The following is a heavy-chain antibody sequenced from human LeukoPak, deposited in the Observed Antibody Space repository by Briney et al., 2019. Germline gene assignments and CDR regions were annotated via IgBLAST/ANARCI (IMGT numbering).Heavy chain of an antibody. CDR1: GFTFSSYV. V-gene: IGHV3-23*01. J-gene: IGHJ4*02. Sequence: GGSLRLSCAASGFTFSSYVMIWVRQAPGKGLEWVSSISDGGDSTSYADSVKGRFAISRDNSKNTLSLQMNSLRAEDTATYHCAKRSASPRYFDYWGQGTLVTVSS. CDR2: ISDGGDST. CDR3: AKRSASPRYFDY.